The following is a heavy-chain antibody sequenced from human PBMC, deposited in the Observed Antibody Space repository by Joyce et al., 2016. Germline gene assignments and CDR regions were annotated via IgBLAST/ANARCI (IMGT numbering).Heavy chain of an antibody. J-gene: IGHJ5*02. V-gene: IGHV5-10-1*03. CDR3: ARGENYYDSHPYNWFDP. D-gene: IGHD3-22*01. Sequence: EVQLVQSGAEVKKPGESLRISCKGSGYSFTSYWISWVRQMPGKGLEWMGRIDPSDSYTNYSPSFQCHVTISADKSISTAYLQWSSLKASDTAMYYCARGENYYDSHPYNWFDPWGQGTLVTVSS. CDR1: GYSFTSYW. CDR2: IDPSDSYT.